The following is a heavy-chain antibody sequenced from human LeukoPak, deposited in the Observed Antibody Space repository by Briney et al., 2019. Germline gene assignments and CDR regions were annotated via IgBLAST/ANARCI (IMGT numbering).Heavy chain of an antibody. V-gene: IGHV3-48*02. J-gene: IGHJ4*02. CDR3: ARDAGNSYLY. CDR2: ITSSSTTM. Sequence: GGSLRLSCAASGFTFSSYSMIWVRQAPGKGLEWVSSITSSSTTMYYADSVKGRFTISRDNAKSSLFLQLNSLTEGDTAVYYCARDAGNSYLYWGQGTLVTVSS. CDR1: GFTFSSYS. D-gene: IGHD4-23*01.